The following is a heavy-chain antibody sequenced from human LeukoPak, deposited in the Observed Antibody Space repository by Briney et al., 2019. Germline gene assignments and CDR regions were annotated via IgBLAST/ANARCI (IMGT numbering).Heavy chain of an antibody. J-gene: IGHJ6*03. Sequence: GGSLRLSCAASVFTFSSYSMNWVRQAPGKGLEWVSSISSSSSYIYYADSVKGRFTISRDNAKNSLYLQMNSLRAEDTDVYYCAREASGSLLSTDYMDVWGKGTTVTVSS. D-gene: IGHD1-26*01. V-gene: IGHV3-21*01. CDR1: VFTFSSYS. CDR3: AREASGSLLSTDYMDV. CDR2: ISSSSSYI.